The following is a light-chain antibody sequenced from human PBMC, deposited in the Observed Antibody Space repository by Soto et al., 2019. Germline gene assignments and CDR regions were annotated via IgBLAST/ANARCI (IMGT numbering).Light chain of an antibody. J-gene: IGLJ2*01. CDR3: SSYAGSNILV. V-gene: IGLV2-8*01. Sequence: QSALTQPPSASGSPGQSVTISCTGTSSDVGGYDYVSWYQQHPGKAPKLMIYEVSKRPSGVPDRFSGSKSGNTASLTDSGLQAEDEADYYCSSYAGSNILVFGGGTKLTVL. CDR2: EVS. CDR1: SSDVGGYDY.